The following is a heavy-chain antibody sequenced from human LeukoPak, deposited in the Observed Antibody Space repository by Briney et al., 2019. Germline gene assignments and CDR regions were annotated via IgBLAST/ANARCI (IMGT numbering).Heavy chain of an antibody. CDR1: GFTVSSNY. CDR2: IYSGGST. D-gene: IGHD3-22*01. Sequence: GGSLRLSCAASGFTVSSNYMSWVRQAPGKGLEWVSVIYSGGSTYYADSVKGRFTISRDNSKNTLYLQMNSLRAEDTAVYYCARDQFYYDTGGYFYEYWGQGTLVTVSS. CDR3: ARDQFYYDTGGYFYEY. V-gene: IGHV3-53*01. J-gene: IGHJ4*02.